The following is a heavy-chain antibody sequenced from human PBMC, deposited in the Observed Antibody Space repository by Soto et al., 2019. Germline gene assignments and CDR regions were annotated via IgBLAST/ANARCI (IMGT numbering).Heavy chain of an antibody. Sequence: QVQLVESGGGVVQPGRSVRLSCAASGFTFGSYGMHWVCQAPGKGLEWVAAIWYDGSNKYYADSVKGRFAVSRDNSKNTLYLQMNSLRAEDTAVYYCARESTDYCSDYWGQGTLVTVSS. CDR3: ARESTDYCSDY. D-gene: IGHD2-21*02. CDR1: GFTFGSYG. CDR2: IWYDGSNK. V-gene: IGHV3-33*01. J-gene: IGHJ4*02.